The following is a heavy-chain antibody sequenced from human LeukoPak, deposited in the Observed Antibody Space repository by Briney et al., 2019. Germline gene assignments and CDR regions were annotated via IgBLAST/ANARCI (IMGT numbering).Heavy chain of an antibody. CDR2: ISYSGDNT. D-gene: IGHD6-19*01. CDR1: GFTFSNYA. V-gene: IGHV3-23*01. J-gene: IGHJ4*02. CDR3: ARNSGWPYFDY. Sequence: PGGSLRLSCEASGFTFSNYAMSWVRQAPGKGLEWVSGISYSGDNTYYADSVKGRFTISRDNSKNTLYLQMKSLRAEDTAVYYCARNSGWPYFDYWGQGTLVTGSS.